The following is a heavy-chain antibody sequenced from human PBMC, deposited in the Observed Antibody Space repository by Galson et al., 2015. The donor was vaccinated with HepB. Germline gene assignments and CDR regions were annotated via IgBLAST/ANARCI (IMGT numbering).Heavy chain of an antibody. D-gene: IGHD3-22*01. CDR3: ASRAYYYDSSGPGSLFDY. CDR1: GGSISSSSYY. V-gene: IGHV4-39*01. J-gene: IGHJ4*02. CDR2: IYYSGST. Sequence: ETLSLTCTVSGGSISSSSYYWGWIRQPPGKGLEWIGSIYYSGSTYYNPSLKSRVTISVDTSKNQFSLKLSSVTAADTAVYYCASRAYYYDSSGPGSLFDYWGQGTLVTVSS.